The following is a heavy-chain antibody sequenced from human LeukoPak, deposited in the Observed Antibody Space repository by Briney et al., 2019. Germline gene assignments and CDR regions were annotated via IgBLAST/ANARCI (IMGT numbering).Heavy chain of an antibody. J-gene: IGHJ6*03. CDR1: GFTFSSYN. D-gene: IGHD3-10*01. CDR2: ITYITSSSSST. V-gene: IGHV3-48*01. CDR3: ARVRGEYYMDV. Sequence: GGSLRLSCAVSGFTFSSYNMNWVRQAPGKGLEWVSYITYITSSSSSTYYADSVKGRFTISRDNAKNSLYLQTNSLRAEDTAVYFCARVRGEYYMDVWGKGTTVTVSS.